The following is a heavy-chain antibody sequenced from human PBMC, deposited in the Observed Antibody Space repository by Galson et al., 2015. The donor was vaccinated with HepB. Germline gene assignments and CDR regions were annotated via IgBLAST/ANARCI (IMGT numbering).Heavy chain of an antibody. V-gene: IGHV3-30*03. D-gene: IGHD6-13*01. CDR3: ARDPAAAGTFTPEDY. CDR1: GFTFSSYG. Sequence: SLRLSCAASGFTFSSYGMHWVRQAPGKGLEWVAVISYDGSNKYYADSVKGRFTISRDNSKNTLYLQMNSLRAEDTAVYYCARDPAAAGTFTPEDYWGQGTLVTVSS. J-gene: IGHJ4*02. CDR2: ISYDGSNK.